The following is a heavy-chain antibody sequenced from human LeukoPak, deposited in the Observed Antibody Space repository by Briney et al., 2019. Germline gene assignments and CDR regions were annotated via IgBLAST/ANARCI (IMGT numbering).Heavy chain of an antibody. Sequence: NPSETLSLTCTVSGGSISSSSYYWGWIRQPPGKGLEWIGSIYYSGSTYYNPSLKSRVTISVDTSKNQFSLKLSSVTAADTAVYYCARHVVASRDFWSVVYYMDVWGKGTTVTVSS. CDR3: ARHVVASRDFWSVVYYMDV. V-gene: IGHV4-39*01. CDR2: IYYSGST. D-gene: IGHD3-3*01. CDR1: GGSISSSSYY. J-gene: IGHJ6*03.